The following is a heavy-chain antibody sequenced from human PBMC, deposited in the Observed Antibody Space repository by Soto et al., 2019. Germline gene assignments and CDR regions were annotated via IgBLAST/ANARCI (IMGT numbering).Heavy chain of an antibody. CDR1: GGTFSSYA. V-gene: IGHV1-69*13. D-gene: IGHD3-22*01. J-gene: IGHJ3*02. Sequence: SVKVSCKASGGTFSSYAISWVRQAPGQGLEWMGGIIPIFGTANYAQKFQGRVTITADESTSTAYMELSSLRSEDTAVYYCARARYYDSSGYYVSDAFDIWGQGTMVTVSS. CDR3: ARARYYDSSGYYVSDAFDI. CDR2: IIPIFGTA.